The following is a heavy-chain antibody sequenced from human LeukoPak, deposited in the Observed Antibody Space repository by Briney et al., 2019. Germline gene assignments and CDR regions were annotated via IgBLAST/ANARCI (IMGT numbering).Heavy chain of an antibody. CDR1: GGSISSYY. J-gene: IGHJ4*02. V-gene: IGHV4-59*01. D-gene: IGHD3-10*01. CDR2: IYYSGST. Sequence: KPSETLSLTCTVSGGSISSYYWSWIRQPPGKGLEWIGYIYYSGSTNYNPSLKSRVTISVDTSKNQFSLKLSSVTAADTAVYYCARDHGSGVHYFDYGGQGTLVTVSA. CDR3: ARDHGSGVHYFDY.